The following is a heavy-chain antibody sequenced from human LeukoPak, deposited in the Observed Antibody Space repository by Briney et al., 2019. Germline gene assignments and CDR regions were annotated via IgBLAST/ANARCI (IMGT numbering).Heavy chain of an antibody. Sequence: GGSLRLSCAASGLTFSSYSMNWVRQAPGKGLEWVSSISSSSSYINYADSVKGRFTISRDNAKNSLYLQMNSLRVEDTAVYYCAREASSYDILTAYYLNWFDPWGQGTLVTVSS. CDR3: AREASSYDILTAYYLNWFDP. D-gene: IGHD3-9*01. V-gene: IGHV3-21*01. CDR1: GLTFSSYS. CDR2: ISSSSSYI. J-gene: IGHJ5*02.